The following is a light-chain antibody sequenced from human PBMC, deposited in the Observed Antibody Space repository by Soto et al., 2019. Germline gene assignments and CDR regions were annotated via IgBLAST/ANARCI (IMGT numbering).Light chain of an antibody. V-gene: IGKV2-30*02. CDR3: MQGSHWPPYT. J-gene: IGKJ2*01. Sequence: DVVMTQSPLSLPVTLGQPASMSYRSSQSLVHSDGNTYLNWFQQRPGHSPRRLIYKVSNRDSGVPDRFTGSGSGTDFPRKISRVEAEDVGVYYCMQGSHWPPYTFGQGTKLEIK. CDR1: QSLVHSDGNTY. CDR2: KVS.